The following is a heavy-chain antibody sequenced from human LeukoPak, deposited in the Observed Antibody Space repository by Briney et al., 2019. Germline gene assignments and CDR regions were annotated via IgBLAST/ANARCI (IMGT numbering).Heavy chain of an antibody. CDR1: GFTFSGFA. CDR3: AKMKGHPLPKYYMDV. Sequence: GGSLRLSCAASGFTFSGFAMSWVRRTPGKGLERFSGISGSGDNTLYADSVKGRFTISRDNSKNTLYLEMNSLRAEDTAIYYCAKMKGHPLPKYYMDVWGQGTTVTVSS. J-gene: IGHJ6*01. D-gene: IGHD1-26*01. V-gene: IGHV3-23*01. CDR2: ISGSGDNT.